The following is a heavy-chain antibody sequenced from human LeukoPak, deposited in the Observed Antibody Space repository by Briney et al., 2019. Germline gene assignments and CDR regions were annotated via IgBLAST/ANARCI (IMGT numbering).Heavy chain of an antibody. CDR3: TTQRRRGATTSSWYFDL. V-gene: IGHV3-49*03. Sequence: RSLRLSCTASGFTFGDYAMSWFRQAPGKGLEWVGFIRSKAYGGTTEYATSVKGRFTISRDDSKSIAYLQMNSLKTEDTAVYYCTTQRRRGATTSSWYFDLWGRGTLVTVSS. CDR2: IRSKAYGGTT. D-gene: IGHD1-26*01. J-gene: IGHJ2*01. CDR1: GFTFGDYA.